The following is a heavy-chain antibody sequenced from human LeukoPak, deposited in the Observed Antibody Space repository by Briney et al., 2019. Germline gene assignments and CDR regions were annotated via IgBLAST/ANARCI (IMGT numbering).Heavy chain of an antibody. V-gene: IGHV3-21*01. J-gene: IGHJ5*02. D-gene: IGHD2-2*01. CDR3: ARENIVVAPAVYNWFDP. CDR2: ISSSSSYI. CDR1: GFTFSSYS. Sequence: GGSLRLSCAASGFTFSSYSMNWVRQAPGKGLEWVSSISSSSSYIYYADSVKGRFTISRDNAKNSLYLQMNSLRAEDTAVYYCARENIVVAPAVYNWFDPWGQGTLVTVSS.